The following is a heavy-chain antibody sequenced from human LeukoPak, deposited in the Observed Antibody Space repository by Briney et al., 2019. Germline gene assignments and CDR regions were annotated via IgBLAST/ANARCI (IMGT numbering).Heavy chain of an antibody. V-gene: IGHV3-13*01. CDR1: GFTFSSYD. CDR3: ARGVWFGELSYFDY. D-gene: IGHD3-10*01. CDR2: IGTAGDT. J-gene: IGHJ4*02. Sequence: GGSLRLSCAASGFTFSSYDMRWVRQATGKGLEWVSAIGTAGDTYYPGSVKGRFTISRENAKNSLYLQMNSLRAGDTAVYYCARGVWFGELSYFDYWGQGTLVTVSS.